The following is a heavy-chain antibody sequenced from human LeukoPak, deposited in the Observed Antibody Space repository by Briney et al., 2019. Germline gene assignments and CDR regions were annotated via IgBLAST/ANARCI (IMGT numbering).Heavy chain of an antibody. Sequence: GGSLRLSCAASGFTFSSYAMHWVRQAPGKGLEWVAVISYDGSNKYYADSVKGRFTISRDNSKNTLYLQMNSLRAEDTAVYYCAKDLCSSTSCYGYYYYGMDVWGQGTTVTVSS. J-gene: IGHJ6*02. CDR1: GFTFSSYA. D-gene: IGHD2-2*01. CDR2: ISYDGSNK. CDR3: AKDLCSSTSCYGYYYYGMDV. V-gene: IGHV3-30*04.